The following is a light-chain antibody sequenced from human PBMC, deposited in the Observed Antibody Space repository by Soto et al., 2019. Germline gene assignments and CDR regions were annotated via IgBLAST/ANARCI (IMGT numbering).Light chain of an antibody. V-gene: IGLV2-14*01. CDR3: SSYTSNNTPHVV. Sequence: QSTLTQHASVSGSPGQSITISCTGTSSDVGGYNYVSWYQQHPGKAPKLMIYDVSYRPSGVSNRFSGSKSGNTASLTISGLQAEDEADYYCSSYTSNNTPHVVFGGGTKLTVL. CDR2: DVS. J-gene: IGLJ2*01. CDR1: SSDVGGYNY.